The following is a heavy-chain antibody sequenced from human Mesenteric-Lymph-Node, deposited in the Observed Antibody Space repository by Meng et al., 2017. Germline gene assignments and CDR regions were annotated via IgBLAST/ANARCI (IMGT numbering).Heavy chain of an antibody. CDR3: VREALGVDWQPLDH. D-gene: IGHD3-9*01. V-gene: IGHV3-13*01. Sequence: EVQLVESGGGLVQPGGSLSLCCAASGFTFRNYDMHWVRQATGEGLEWVAAIGTVGDTYYPGSVKGRFTISRDDAKNSLYLQMNSLRAGDTGVYYCVREALGVDWQPLDHWGQGTLVTVSS. CDR1: GFTFRNYD. J-gene: IGHJ4*02. CDR2: IGTVGDT.